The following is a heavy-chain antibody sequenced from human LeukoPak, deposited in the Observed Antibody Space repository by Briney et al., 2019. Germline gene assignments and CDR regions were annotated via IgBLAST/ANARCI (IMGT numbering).Heavy chain of an antibody. J-gene: IGHJ4*02. D-gene: IGHD6-13*01. Sequence: ASVTVSCKASGYTFTSYDINWVRQAAGQGLEWMGWMNPNSGNTVYAQKFQGRVTMTRNTSISTAYMELSSLRSEDTAVYYCASFWYSSSWFDYWGQGTLVTVSS. CDR3: ASFWYSSSWFDY. CDR2: MNPNSGNT. CDR1: GYTFTSYD. V-gene: IGHV1-8*01.